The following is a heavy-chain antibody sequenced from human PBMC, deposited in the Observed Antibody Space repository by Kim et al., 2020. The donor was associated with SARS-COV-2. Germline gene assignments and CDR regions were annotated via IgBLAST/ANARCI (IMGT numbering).Heavy chain of an antibody. CDR1: GFIFSRFV. J-gene: IGHJ4*02. Sequence: GGSLRLSCRASGFIFSRFVMTWVRRAPGKGLEWVSSVSESGDKTDYADSVKGRFSISRDNSENTLSLQMNSLRAEDTAIYYCAKTLIVGTAAAMDYWGQGTLVAVSS. CDR2: VSESGDKT. D-gene: IGHD1-26*01. CDR3: AKTLIVGTAAAMDY. V-gene: IGHV3-23*01.